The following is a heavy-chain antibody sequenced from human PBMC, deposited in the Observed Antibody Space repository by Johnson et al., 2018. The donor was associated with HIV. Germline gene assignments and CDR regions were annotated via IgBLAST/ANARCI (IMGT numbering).Heavy chain of an antibody. CDR2: ISYDGSNK. D-gene: IGHD3-16*01. CDR1: GFTFSSYA. Sequence: QVQLVESGGGVVQPGRSLRLSCAASGFTFSSYAMHWVRQAPGKGLEWVAVISYDGSNKYYADSVKGRFTISRDNSKNTLYLQMNSLIAEDTAVYYCAREEGSGEPPNAFDIWGQGTMVTVSS. J-gene: IGHJ3*02. CDR3: AREEGSGEPPNAFDI. V-gene: IGHV3-30*04.